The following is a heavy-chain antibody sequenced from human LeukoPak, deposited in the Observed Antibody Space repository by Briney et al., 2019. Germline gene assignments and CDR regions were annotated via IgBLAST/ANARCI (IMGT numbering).Heavy chain of an antibody. CDR1: GFTVSSNY. D-gene: IGHD2-15*01. V-gene: IGHV3-53*01. J-gene: IGHJ3*02. CDR3: ASVPYCSGGSCYSGYAFDI. CDR2: IYSGGST. Sequence: GGSLRLSCAASGFTVSSNYMSWVRQAPGKGLEWVSVIYSGGSTYYADSVKGRFTISRDNSKNTLYLQMNSLRAEDTAVYYCASVPYCSGGSCYSGYAFDIWGQGTMVTVSS.